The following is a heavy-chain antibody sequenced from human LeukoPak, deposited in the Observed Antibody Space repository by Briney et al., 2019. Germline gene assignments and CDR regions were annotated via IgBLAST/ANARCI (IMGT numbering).Heavy chain of an antibody. Sequence: RTGGSLRLSCAASGFTFSSYAMSWVRQAPGKGLEWVSAVSGSCGSTYYADSVKGRFTISRDNSKNTLYLQMNSLRAEDTAVYYCAKGFGYSGYETLDYWGQGTLVTVSS. CDR3: AKGFGYSGYETLDY. V-gene: IGHV3-23*01. J-gene: IGHJ4*02. CDR1: GFTFSSYA. D-gene: IGHD5-12*01. CDR2: VSGSCGST.